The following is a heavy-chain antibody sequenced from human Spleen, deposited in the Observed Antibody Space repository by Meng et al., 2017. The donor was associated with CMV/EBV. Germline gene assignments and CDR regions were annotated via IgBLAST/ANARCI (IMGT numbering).Heavy chain of an antibody. CDR3: ARAYYDFWSGYYTPLDYYYGMDV. J-gene: IGHJ6*02. V-gene: IGHV3-30-3*01. Sequence: GESLKISCAASGFTFSSYAMHWVRQAPGKGLEWVAVISYDGSNKYYADSVKGRFTISRDNSKNTLYLQMNSLRAEDTAVYYCARAYYDFWSGYYTPLDYYYGMDVWGQGTTVTVSS. D-gene: IGHD3-3*01. CDR2: ISYDGSNK. CDR1: GFTFSSYA.